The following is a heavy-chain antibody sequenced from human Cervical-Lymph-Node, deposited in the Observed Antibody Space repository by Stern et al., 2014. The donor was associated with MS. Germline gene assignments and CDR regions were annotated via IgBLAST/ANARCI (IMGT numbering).Heavy chain of an antibody. CDR3: ARDNNWNFDP. J-gene: IGHJ5*02. Sequence: QVQLEESGGGVVQTERSLRLSCAAAGFTFSSYVMHWVRQTPGKGLEWVALISYDGHNQKYADSVRGRFTISRDNSKNILYLQMNSVRPEDTAVYYCARDNNWNFDPWGQGTLVTVSS. CDR1: GFTFSSYV. D-gene: IGHD1-20*01. CDR2: ISYDGHNQ. V-gene: IGHV3-30*04.